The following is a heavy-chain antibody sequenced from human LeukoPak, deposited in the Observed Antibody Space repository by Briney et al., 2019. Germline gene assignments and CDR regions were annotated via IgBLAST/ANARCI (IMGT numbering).Heavy chain of an antibody. Sequence: SETLSHTCTVSGGSISSYYWSWIRQPPGKGLEWIGYIYTSGSTNYNPSLKSRVTISVDTSKNQFSLKLSSVTAADTAVYYCARYLSIAARFDYWGQGTLVTVSS. D-gene: IGHD6-6*01. V-gene: IGHV4-4*09. J-gene: IGHJ4*02. CDR2: IYTSGST. CDR3: ARYLSIAARFDY. CDR1: GGSISSYY.